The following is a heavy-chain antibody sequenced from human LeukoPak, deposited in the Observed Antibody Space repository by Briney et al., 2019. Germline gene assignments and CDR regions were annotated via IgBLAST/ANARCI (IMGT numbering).Heavy chain of an antibody. CDR3: ARGPDYGGPL. D-gene: IGHD4-23*01. J-gene: IGHJ4*02. CDR1: GFTFTNYW. V-gene: IGHV3-74*01. CDR2: MNSDASST. Sequence: GGSLRLSCVASGFTFTNYWMHWVRQAPGKGLVWVARMNSDASSTNYADSVKGRFSISRDNAKKTLYLQMNSLRAEETAVYYCARGPDYGGPLRGQGTLVTVSP.